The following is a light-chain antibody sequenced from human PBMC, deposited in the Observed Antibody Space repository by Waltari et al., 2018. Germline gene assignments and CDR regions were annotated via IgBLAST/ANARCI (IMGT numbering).Light chain of an antibody. J-gene: IGLJ2*01. CDR1: SSDIGAYYY. Sequence: QSALTQPASVSGSPGPSITISCTGTSSDIGAYYYVSWYQQYPGKAPELIIYDVNSRPSGVSSGFSGSKSGTTASLTISGLQFEDEADYYCMSYTTSTTVIFGGGTKLTVL. CDR2: DVN. CDR3: MSYTTSTTVI. V-gene: IGLV2-14*03.